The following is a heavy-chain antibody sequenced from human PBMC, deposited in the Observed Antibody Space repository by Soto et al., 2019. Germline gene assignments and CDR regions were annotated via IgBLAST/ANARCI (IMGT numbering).Heavy chain of an antibody. CDR2: INSDGSIT. CDR1: GFTFSSSW. V-gene: IGHV3-74*01. Sequence: GGSLRLSCAASGFTFSSSWLHWVRQAPGKGLVWVSRINSDGSITNYADSVKGRFTISRDNAKNTLYLQMNSLRAEDTAVYYCARAWGLVGPPFDPWGQGTPVTVSS. J-gene: IGHJ5*02. CDR3: ARAWGLVGPPFDP. D-gene: IGHD3-16*01.